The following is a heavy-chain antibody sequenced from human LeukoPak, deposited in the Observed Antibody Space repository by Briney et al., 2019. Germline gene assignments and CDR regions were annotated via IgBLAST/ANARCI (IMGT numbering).Heavy chain of an antibody. Sequence: PSETLSLTCTVSGGSISSGSYYWSWIRQPAGKGLEWIGRIYTSGSTNYNPSLKSRVTISVDTSKNQFSLKLSSVTAADTAVYYCARVSPSSGWYNFDYWGQGTLVTVSS. V-gene: IGHV4-61*02. D-gene: IGHD6-19*01. CDR2: IYTSGST. CDR1: GGSISSGSYY. CDR3: ARVSPSSGWYNFDY. J-gene: IGHJ4*02.